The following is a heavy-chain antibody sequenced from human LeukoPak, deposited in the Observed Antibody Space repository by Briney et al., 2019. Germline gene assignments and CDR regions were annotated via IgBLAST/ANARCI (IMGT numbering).Heavy chain of an antibody. V-gene: IGHV3-48*03. J-gene: IGHJ4*02. D-gene: IGHD1-26*01. Sequence: GGSLRLSYAASGFTFSSYEMNWVRQAPGKGLEWVSYISSSGSTIYYADSVKGRFTISRDNAKNSLYLQMNSLGAEDTAVYYCARGEWELLTFDYWGQGTLVTVSS. CDR1: GFTFSSYE. CDR2: ISSSGSTI. CDR3: ARGEWELLTFDY.